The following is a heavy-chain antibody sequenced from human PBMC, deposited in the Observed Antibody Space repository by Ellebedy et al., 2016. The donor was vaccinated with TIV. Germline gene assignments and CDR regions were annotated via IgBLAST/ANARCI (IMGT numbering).Heavy chain of an antibody. CDR2: INSDGTST. CDR1: GFTFNSYW. CDR3: ARGGSGYCSGGSCYPFDY. J-gene: IGHJ4*02. D-gene: IGHD2-15*01. V-gene: IGHV3-74*01. Sequence: GESLKISXAASGFTFNSYWMHWVRQAPGKGLVWVSRINSDGTSTTYADSVKGRFTISRDNAKNTLYLQMNSLRAEDTAVYYCARGGSGYCSGGSCYPFDYWGQGTLITVSS.